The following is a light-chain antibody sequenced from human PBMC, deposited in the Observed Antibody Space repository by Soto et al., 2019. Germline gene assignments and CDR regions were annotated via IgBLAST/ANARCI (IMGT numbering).Light chain of an antibody. J-gene: IGKJ3*01. Sequence: EIVLTQSPGTLSLSPGERATLSCRASQSVSSSYLAWYQQKPGQAPRLLIYGASSRATGIPDRFSGSGSGTDFTLTISRLEPEDFAFYYCQQYGRSPLTFGPGTKVDIE. CDR2: GAS. V-gene: IGKV3-20*01. CDR3: QQYGRSPLT. CDR1: QSVSSSY.